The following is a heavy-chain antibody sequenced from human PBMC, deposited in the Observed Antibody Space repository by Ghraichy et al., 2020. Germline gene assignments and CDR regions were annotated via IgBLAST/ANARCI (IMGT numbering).Heavy chain of an antibody. Sequence: GGSLRLSCVASGITFSSYAMTWVRQAPGKGLEWVSTIGSSGANKYYADSVKGRFTISRDNAKNTLYLQMNTLRADDTALYYCAKAWGNCGDVNCRPYNWFAPCVQGPLITVSS. CDR3: AKAWGNCGDVNCRPYNWFAP. J-gene: IGHJ5*02. V-gene: IGHV3-23*01. D-gene: IGHD2-21*01. CDR2: IGSSGANK. CDR1: GITFSSYA.